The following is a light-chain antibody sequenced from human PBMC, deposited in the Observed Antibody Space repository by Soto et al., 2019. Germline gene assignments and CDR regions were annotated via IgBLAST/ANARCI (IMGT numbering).Light chain of an antibody. CDR3: AAWDDSLNAFV. CDR1: SSNIGGNT. V-gene: IGLV1-44*01. CDR2: GND. Sequence: QSVLTQPPSASGTPGQRVTISCSGSSSNIGGNTVNWYQQLPGTAPKLLIYGNDQRPSGVPDRFSGSKSGTSAFLAISGLQSEDEADYYCAAWDDSLNAFVFGTGTKVTVL. J-gene: IGLJ1*01.